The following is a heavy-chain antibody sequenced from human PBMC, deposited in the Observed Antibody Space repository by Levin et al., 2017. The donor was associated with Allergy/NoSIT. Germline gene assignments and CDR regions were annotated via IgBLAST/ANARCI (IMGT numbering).Heavy chain of an antibody. CDR2: IYTGGTP. D-gene: IGHD3/OR15-3a*01. V-gene: IGHV3-66*01. Sequence: GESLKISCVATGFTVSNIYMSWVRQAPGKGLEWVSGIYTGGTPYHADSVRGRFTISRDNSKNTLYLQMNSLRAEDTAVYYCARGVRTGNYYYGLDVWGQGTTVTVSS. J-gene: IGHJ6*02. CDR1: GFTVSNIY. CDR3: ARGVRTGNYYYGLDV.